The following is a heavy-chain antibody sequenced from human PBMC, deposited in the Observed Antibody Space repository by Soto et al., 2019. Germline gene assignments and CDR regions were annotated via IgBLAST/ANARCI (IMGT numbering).Heavy chain of an antibody. D-gene: IGHD1-26*01. CDR2: IYHSGST. V-gene: IGHV4-4*02. CDR3: ARSGSYGGGYFDY. Sequence: QVQLQESGPGLVKPSGTLSLTCAVSGGSISSSNWWSWVRQPPGKGLEWIGEIYHSGSTHYNPALKSRVTISVDKSKNQFSLKLSSVAAADTAVYHCARSGSYGGGYFDYWGQGTLVTVSS. J-gene: IGHJ4*02. CDR1: GGSISSSNW.